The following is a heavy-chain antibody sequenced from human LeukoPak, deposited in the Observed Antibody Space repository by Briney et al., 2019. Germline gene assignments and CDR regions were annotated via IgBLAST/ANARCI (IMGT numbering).Heavy chain of an antibody. D-gene: IGHD3-22*01. V-gene: IGHV4-4*02. J-gene: IGHJ1*01. Sequence: PSETLSLTCDVSGGSITQTNYWTWVRQPPGKGLEWIGEVNLQGGTNYNPSLLRRVAISVDTSANHVSLQMTSVTAADTAVYYCARLIRGSTYYYESSGYYYSYFQHWGQGTLVTVSS. CDR3: ARLIRGSTYYYESSGYYYSYFQH. CDR2: VNLQGGT. CDR1: GGSITQTNY.